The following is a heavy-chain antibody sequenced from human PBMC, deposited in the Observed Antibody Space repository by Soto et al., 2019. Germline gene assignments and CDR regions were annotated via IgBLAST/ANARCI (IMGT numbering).Heavy chain of an antibody. Sequence: PGGSLRFSCAASGFTFSSYAMHWVRQAPGKGLEWVAVISYDGSNKYYADSVKGRFTISRDNSKNTLYLQMNSLRAEDTAVYYCARDGQLGDYCSSTSCYTGIFDYWGQGTLVTVSS. V-gene: IGHV3-30-3*01. CDR2: ISYDGSNK. CDR3: ARDGQLGDYCSSTSCYTGIFDY. D-gene: IGHD2-2*02. J-gene: IGHJ4*02. CDR1: GFTFSSYA.